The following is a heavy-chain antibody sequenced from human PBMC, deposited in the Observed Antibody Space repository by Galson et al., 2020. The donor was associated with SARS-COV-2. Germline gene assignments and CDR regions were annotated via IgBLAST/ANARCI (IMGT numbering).Heavy chain of an antibody. CDR3: ARAPYYDFWSGEHLETGDQHAFDI. D-gene: IGHD3-3*01. Sequence: ASVKVSCKASGYTFTSYYMHWVRQAPGQGLEWMGIINPSGGSTSYAQKFQGRVTMTRDTSTSTVYMELSSLRSEDTAVYYCARAPYYDFWSGEHLETGDQHAFDIWGQGTMVTVSS. CDR2: INPSGGST. CDR1: GYTFTSYY. J-gene: IGHJ3*02. V-gene: IGHV1-46*01.